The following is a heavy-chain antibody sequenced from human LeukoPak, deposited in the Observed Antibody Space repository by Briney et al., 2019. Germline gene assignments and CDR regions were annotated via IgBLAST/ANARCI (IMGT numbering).Heavy chain of an antibody. D-gene: IGHD1-20*01. J-gene: IGHJ4*02. V-gene: IGHV3-66*01. CDR3: AREGQITGTPPGFDY. Sequence: PGGSLRLSCAASGFTVSSNYMSWVRQAPGKGLEWVSVIYSGGSTYYADSVKGRFTISRDNSKATLYLQMNSLRAEDTAVYYCAREGQITGTPPGFDYWGQGTLVTVSS. CDR1: GFTVSSNY. CDR2: IYSGGST.